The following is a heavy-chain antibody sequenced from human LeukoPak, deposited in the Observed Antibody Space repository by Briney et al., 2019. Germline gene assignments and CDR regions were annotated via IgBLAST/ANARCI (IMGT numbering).Heavy chain of an antibody. CDR1: GFTLSNHW. V-gene: IGHV3-74*01. J-gene: IGHJ3*02. D-gene: IGHD3-22*01. CDR3: AREYISGPKQTDAFDI. Sequence: GGSLSLSCAASGFTLSNHWMHWVRQVPGKGLVWVSRISGDEIWTSYADSVKGRFIISRDNAKDTLYLQMNGLRTEDTAVYYCAREYISGPKQTDAFDIWGQGTMVTVSS. CDR2: ISGDEIWT.